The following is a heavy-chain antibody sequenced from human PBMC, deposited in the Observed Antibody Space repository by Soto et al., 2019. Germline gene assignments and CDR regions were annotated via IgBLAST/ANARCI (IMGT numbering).Heavy chain of an antibody. CDR2: IDSSSKTI. D-gene: IGHD5-12*01. Sequence: GGSLRLSCAASGFTFSRYSMNWVRQAPGKELEWLSYIDSSSKTIYYADSVKGRFIISRDNAKNSLYLQMNSLRDEDTAVYYCARGGVATIFGDSWGQGTLVTVSS. J-gene: IGHJ4*02. V-gene: IGHV3-48*02. CDR1: GFTFSRYS. CDR3: ARGGVATIFGDS.